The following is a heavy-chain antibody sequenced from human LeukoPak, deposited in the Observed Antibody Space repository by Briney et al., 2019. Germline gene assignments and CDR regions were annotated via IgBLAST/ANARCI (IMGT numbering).Heavy chain of an antibody. CDR2: IIPIFGTA. D-gene: IGHD6-13*01. CDR1: GGTFSSYA. J-gene: IGHJ4*02. V-gene: IGHV1-69*13. Sequence: SVKVSCKASGGTFSSYAISWVRQAPGRGLEWMGGIIPIFGTANYAQKFQGRVTITADESTSTAYMELSSLRSEDTAVYYCARGTAAADPVFDYWGQGTLVTVSS. CDR3: ARGTAAADPVFDY.